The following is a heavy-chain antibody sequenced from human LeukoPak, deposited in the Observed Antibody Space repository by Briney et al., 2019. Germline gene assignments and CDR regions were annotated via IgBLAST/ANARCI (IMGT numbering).Heavy chain of an antibody. J-gene: IGHJ4*02. V-gene: IGHV3-23*01. CDR1: GFTFSTYA. Sequence: GGSLRLSCAASGFTFSTYAMSWVRQAPGKGLEWVSTVSASGGSTYYADSVKGRFTISRDNSKNTQYLQMNSLRAEDTAIYYCLGYCSGGRCYSGGHWGQGTLVTVSS. CDR2: VSASGGST. D-gene: IGHD2-15*01. CDR3: LGYCSGGRCYSGGH.